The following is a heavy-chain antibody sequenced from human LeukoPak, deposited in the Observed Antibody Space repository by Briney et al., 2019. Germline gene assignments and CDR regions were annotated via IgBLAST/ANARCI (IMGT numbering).Heavy chain of an antibody. CDR3: AREGYCSGGSCLRDYYYYMDV. V-gene: IGHV4-4*07. D-gene: IGHD2-15*01. Sequence: SETLSLTCTVSGGSISSYYLSWIRQTAGKGLEWIGRMYSSGSNYNPSLKSRVTMSIDTSTNQLSLKLSSVTAADTAVYYCAREGYCSGGSCLRDYYYYMDVWGKGTTVTVSS. J-gene: IGHJ6*03. CDR2: MYSSGS. CDR1: GGSISSYY.